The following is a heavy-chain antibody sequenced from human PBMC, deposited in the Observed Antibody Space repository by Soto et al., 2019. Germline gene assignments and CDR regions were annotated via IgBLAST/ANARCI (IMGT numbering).Heavy chain of an antibody. J-gene: IGHJ2*01. CDR3: GGEGGRGVGATSWYFDL. CDR2: IYYSGNT. V-gene: IGHV4-61*03. Sequence: QVQLQESGPGLVKPSETLSLTCTVSGGSVSSGSYYWSWIRQPPGKGLEWIGYIYYSGNTNYNPAIKRRVPIAVDPAKSHFPRRVGAVTAAETAVYYGGGEGGRGVGATSWYFDLWGRGTLVTVSS. CDR1: GGSVSSGSYY. D-gene: IGHD1-26*01.